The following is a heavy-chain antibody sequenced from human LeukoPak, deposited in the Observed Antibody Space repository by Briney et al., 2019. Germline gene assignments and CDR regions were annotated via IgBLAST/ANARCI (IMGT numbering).Heavy chain of an antibody. V-gene: IGHV3-33*01. CDR1: GFTFSSYG. Sequence: GRSLRLSCAASGFTFSSYGMHWVRQAPGKGLEWVAVIWYDGSNKYYADSVKGRFTISRDNSKNTLYLQMNSLRAEDTAVYYCARAHCSSTSCPYYYYYGMDVWGQGTTVTVSS. CDR2: IWYDGSNK. CDR3: ARAHCSSTSCPYYYYYGMDV. D-gene: IGHD2-2*01. J-gene: IGHJ6*02.